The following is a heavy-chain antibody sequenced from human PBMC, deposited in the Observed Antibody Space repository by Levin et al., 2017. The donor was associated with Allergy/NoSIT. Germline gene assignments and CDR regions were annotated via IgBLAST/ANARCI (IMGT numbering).Heavy chain of an antibody. J-gene: IGHJ4*02. Sequence: SCAASGFTFSSYAMSWVRQAPGKGLEWVSAISGSGGSTYYADSVKGRFTISRDNSKNTLYLQMNSLRAEDTAVYYCAKDQDSVATTGVDYWGQGTLVTVSS. CDR2: ISGSGGST. V-gene: IGHV3-23*01. CDR1: GFTFSSYA. D-gene: IGHD5-12*01. CDR3: AKDQDSVATTGVDY.